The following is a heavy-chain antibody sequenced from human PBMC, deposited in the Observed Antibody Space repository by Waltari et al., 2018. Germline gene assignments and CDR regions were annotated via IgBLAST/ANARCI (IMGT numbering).Heavy chain of an antibody. V-gene: IGHV4-39*01. D-gene: IGHD6-19*01. CDR2: IYYSGST. CDR3: ARLQWLVAYFDY. Sequence: QLQLQESGPGLVKPSETLSLTCTVSGGSISSSSYYWGWLRQPPGKGLEWIGSIYYSGSTYYNPSLKSRVTISVDTSKNQFSLKLSSVTAADTAVYYCARLQWLVAYFDYWGQGTLVTVSS. J-gene: IGHJ4*02. CDR1: GGSISSSSYY.